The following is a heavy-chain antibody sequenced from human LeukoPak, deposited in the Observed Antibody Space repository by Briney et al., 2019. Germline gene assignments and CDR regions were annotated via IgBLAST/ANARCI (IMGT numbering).Heavy chain of an antibody. CDR1: GYTFTSYG. J-gene: IGHJ6*03. CDR3: ARDPAAPQHPGYGFWSGYYAWSDMDV. CDR2: ISAYNGNT. Sequence: GASVKLSCKASGYTFTSYGISWVRQAPGQELEWMGWISAYNGNTNHAQKLQSIVTMTTDTSTSTAYMELRSMRSDDTAVYYCARDPAAPQHPGYGFWSGYYAWSDMDVWGKGTTVTVSS. D-gene: IGHD3-3*01. V-gene: IGHV1-18*01.